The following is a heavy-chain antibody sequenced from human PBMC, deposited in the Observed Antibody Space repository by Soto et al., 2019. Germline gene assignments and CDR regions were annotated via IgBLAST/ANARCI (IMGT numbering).Heavy chain of an antibody. CDR3: ARDQFYSNEHHLYYFDY. Sequence: ASVKVSCKASGYTFTSYGISWVRQAPGQGLEWMGWISAYNGNTNYAQKLQGRVTMTTDTSTSAAYMELRSLRSDDTAVYYCARDQFYSNEHHLYYFDYWSQGTLVTVSS. V-gene: IGHV1-18*01. CDR1: GYTFTSYG. D-gene: IGHD4-4*01. CDR2: ISAYNGNT. J-gene: IGHJ4*01.